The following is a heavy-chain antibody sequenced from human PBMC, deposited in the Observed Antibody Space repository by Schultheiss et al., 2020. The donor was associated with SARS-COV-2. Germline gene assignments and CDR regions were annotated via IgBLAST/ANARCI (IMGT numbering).Heavy chain of an antibody. CDR3: ARDRSWQQPGYGMDV. CDR1: GCSISSGGYY. V-gene: IGHV4-61*08. D-gene: IGHD1-14*01. J-gene: IGHJ6*02. Sequence: SETLSLTCTVSGCSISSGGYYWSWIRQHPGKGLEWIGYIYYSGGTRYHPSLKSRVTISVDTSKNQFSLKLSSVTAADTAVYYCARDRSWQQPGYGMDVWGQGTTVTVSS. CDR2: IYYSGGT.